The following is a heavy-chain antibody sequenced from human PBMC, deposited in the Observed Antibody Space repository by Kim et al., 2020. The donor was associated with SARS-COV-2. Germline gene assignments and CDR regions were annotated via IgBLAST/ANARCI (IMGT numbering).Heavy chain of an antibody. CDR2: IYPGDSDT. CDR1: GYNFATYW. D-gene: IGHD1-20*01. Sequence: GESLKISCKGSGYNFATYWIGWVRQMPGKGLEWMGIIYPGDSDTKYSPSFQGQVTISADKSISTAYLQWSSLKASDSAMYYCARRRISGTPHFDFWGQGTLVTVSS. J-gene: IGHJ4*02. CDR3: ARRRISGTPHFDF. V-gene: IGHV5-51*01.